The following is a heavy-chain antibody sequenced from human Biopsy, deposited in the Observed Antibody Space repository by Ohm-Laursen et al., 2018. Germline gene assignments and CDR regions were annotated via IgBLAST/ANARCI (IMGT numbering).Heavy chain of an antibody. D-gene: IGHD3-9*01. J-gene: IGHJ1*01. CDR3: ATKLTGYFHH. CDR1: GYTFTSYA. CDR2: NIPILGTG. Sequence: SVKVSCKASGYTFTSYAISWVRQAPGQGLEWLGGNIPILGTGNYAQKFQDRVTVAADTSTSTATMELRSLRSDDTAVYYCATKLTGYFHHWGQGTLVIVSS. V-gene: IGHV1-69*06.